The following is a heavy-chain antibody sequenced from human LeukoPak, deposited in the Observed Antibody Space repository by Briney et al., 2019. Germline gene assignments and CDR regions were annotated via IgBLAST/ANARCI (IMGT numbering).Heavy chain of an antibody. CDR3: ARDVSSLFDY. J-gene: IGHJ4*02. D-gene: IGHD6-13*01. CDR1: GDSVSSNSAA. V-gene: IGHV6-1*01. CDR2: TYYRSKWYS. Sequence: SQTLSLTCALSGDSVSSNSAAWNWIRQSPSRGPEWLGRTYYRSKWYSDYAVFVKSRITINSDTSKNQFSLQLNSVTPEDTAVYYCARDVSSLFDYWGQGTLVTVSS.